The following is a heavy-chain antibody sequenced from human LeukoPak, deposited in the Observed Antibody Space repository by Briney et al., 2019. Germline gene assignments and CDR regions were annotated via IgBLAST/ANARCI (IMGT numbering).Heavy chain of an antibody. D-gene: IGHD5-12*01. CDR1: GGSISSSSYY. CDR3: VGAEVATIVNYYYYYMDV. Sequence: PSETLSLTCTVSGGSISSSSYYWGWIRQPPGKGLEWIGSIYYSGSTYYNPSLKSRVTISVDTSKNQFSLKLSSVTAADTAVYYCVGAEVATIVNYYYYYMDVWGKGTTVTVSS. J-gene: IGHJ6*03. V-gene: IGHV4-39*07. CDR2: IYYSGST.